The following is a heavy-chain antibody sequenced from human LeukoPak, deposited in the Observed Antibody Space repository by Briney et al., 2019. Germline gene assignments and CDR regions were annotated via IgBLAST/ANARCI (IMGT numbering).Heavy chain of an antibody. J-gene: IGHJ3*02. Sequence: AGSLRLSCAASGFTFSSNSMNWVRQAPGKGLEWVSSISSSSSYIYYADSVKGRFTISRDNAKNSLYLQMNSLRAEDTAVYYFVFSVIHDAFDIWGQGTMVTVSS. CDR2: ISSSSSYI. D-gene: IGHD2-21*01. CDR3: VFSVIHDAFDI. V-gene: IGHV3-21*01. CDR1: GFTFSSNS.